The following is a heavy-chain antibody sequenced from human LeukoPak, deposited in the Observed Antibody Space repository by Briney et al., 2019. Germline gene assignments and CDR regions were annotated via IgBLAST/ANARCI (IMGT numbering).Heavy chain of an antibody. V-gene: IGHV1-18*01. CDR1: GYTFTSYG. D-gene: IGHD3-9*01. J-gene: IGHJ4*02. CDR3: ARSRILTGPVFDY. Sequence: GASVTVSCKASGYTFTSYGISWVRQAPGQGLEWMGWISAYNGNTNYAQKLQGRVTMTTDTSTSTAYVELRSLRSDDTAVYYCARSRILTGPVFDYWGQGTLVTVSS. CDR2: ISAYNGNT.